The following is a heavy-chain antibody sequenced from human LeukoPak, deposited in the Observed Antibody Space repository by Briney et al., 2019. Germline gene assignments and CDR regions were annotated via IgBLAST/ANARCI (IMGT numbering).Heavy chain of an antibody. D-gene: IGHD6-19*01. CDR2: IYYSGST. J-gene: IGHJ5*02. CDR1: GGSISSSSYY. V-gene: IGHV4-39*07. Sequence: ETLSLTCTVSGGSISSSSYYWGWIRQPPGKGLEWIGSIYYSGSTYYNPSLKSRVTISVDTSKNQFSLKLSSVTAADTAVYYCARDSPYSSGWSARYNWFDPWGQGTLVTVSS. CDR3: ARDSPYSSGWSARYNWFDP.